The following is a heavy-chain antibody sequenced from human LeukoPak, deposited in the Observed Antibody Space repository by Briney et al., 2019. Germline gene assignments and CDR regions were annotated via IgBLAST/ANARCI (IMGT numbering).Heavy chain of an antibody. J-gene: IGHJ4*02. V-gene: IGHV3-30*03. CDR2: ISYDGSNK. Sequence: PGGSLRLSCAASGFTFSSYGMHWVRQAPGKGLEWVAVISYDGSNKYYADSVKGRFTISRDNSKNTLYLQMNSLRAEDTAVYYCARDTTGVEGTDVDTAMAINYWGQGTLVTVSS. CDR3: ARDTTGVEGTDVDTAMAINY. CDR1: GFTFSSYG. D-gene: IGHD5-18*01.